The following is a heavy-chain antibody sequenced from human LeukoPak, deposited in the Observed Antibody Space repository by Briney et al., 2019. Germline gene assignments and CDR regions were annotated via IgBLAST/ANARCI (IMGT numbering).Heavy chain of an antibody. J-gene: IGHJ4*02. D-gene: IGHD6-6*01. CDR1: GFTFSNYR. CDR2: INNDDTK. V-gene: IGHV3-74*01. Sequence: PGGSLRLSCAASGFTFSNYRLHWVRQAPGKGLVWVSCINNDDTKVYADSVRGRFTISRDNAKNTMSLQMNGLRAEDTAVYYCARDTDGLGYWGQGTLVTVSS. CDR3: ARDTDGLGY.